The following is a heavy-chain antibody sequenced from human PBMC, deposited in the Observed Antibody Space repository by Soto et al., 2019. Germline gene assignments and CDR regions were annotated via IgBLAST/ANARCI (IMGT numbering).Heavy chain of an antibody. Sequence: GGSLRLSCAASGFTFSSYSMNWVRQAPGKGLEWVSSISSSSSYIYYADSVKGRFTISRDNAKNSLYLQMNSLRAEDTAVYYCARGRQQLVRTIPDYWGQGTLVTVSS. CDR1: GFTFSSYS. V-gene: IGHV3-21*01. D-gene: IGHD6-13*01. CDR2: ISSSSSYI. CDR3: ARGRQQLVRTIPDY. J-gene: IGHJ4*02.